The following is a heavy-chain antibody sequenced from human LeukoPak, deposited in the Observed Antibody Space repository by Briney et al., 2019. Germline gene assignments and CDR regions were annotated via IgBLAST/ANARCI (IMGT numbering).Heavy chain of an antibody. CDR2: INPNSGGT. CDR1: GYTFTGYY. V-gene: IGHV1-2*02. J-gene: IGHJ3*02. Sequence: PGASVKVSCKASGYTFTGYYMHWVRQAPGQGLEWMGWINPNSGGTNYAQRFQGRVTMTRDTSISTAYMELSRLRSDDTAVYYCARDRPLRYFDWLFSDAFDIWGQGTMVTVSS. D-gene: IGHD3-9*01. CDR3: ARDRPLRYFDWLFSDAFDI.